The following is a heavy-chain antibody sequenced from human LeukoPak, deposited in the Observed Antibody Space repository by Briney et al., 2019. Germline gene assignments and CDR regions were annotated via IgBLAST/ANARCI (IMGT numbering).Heavy chain of an antibody. CDR1: GGSFSGYY. J-gene: IGHJ4*02. D-gene: IGHD6-13*01. V-gene: IGHV4-34*01. CDR3: ARGVVKAAAGDFDY. CDR2: INRSGST. Sequence: SETLSLTCAVYGGSFSGYYWSWIRQPPGKGLEWIGEINRSGSTNYNPSLKSRVTISVDTSKNQFSLKLSSVTAADTAVYYCARGVVKAAAGDFDYWGQGTLVTVSS.